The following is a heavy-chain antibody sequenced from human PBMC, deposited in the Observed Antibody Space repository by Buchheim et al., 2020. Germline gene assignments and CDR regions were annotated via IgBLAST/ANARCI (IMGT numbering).Heavy chain of an antibody. CDR3: AKRPGGEDYFDY. D-gene: IGHD3-16*01. CDR1: GFTFSSYG. CDR2: ISYDGSNK. V-gene: IGHV3-30*18. J-gene: IGHJ4*02. Sequence: QVQLLESGGGVVQPGRSLRLSCAASGFTFSSYGMHWVRQAPGKGLEWVAVISYDGSNKYYADSVKGRFTISRDNSKNTLYLQMNSLRAEDTAVYYCAKRPGGEDYFDYWGQGTL.